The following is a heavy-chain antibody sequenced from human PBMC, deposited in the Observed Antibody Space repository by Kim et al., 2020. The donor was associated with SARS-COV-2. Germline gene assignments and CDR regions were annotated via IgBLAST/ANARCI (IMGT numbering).Heavy chain of an antibody. V-gene: IGHV3-23*01. CDR2: ILHSGSTT. Sequence: GGSLRLSCAGSGFTFSSYAMNWVRQAPGKGLEWVSTILHSGSTTYYADSVQGRFTTSRDNSKSTLFLQMNSLTAEDTAVYYCARDLLGGFGESKFDYWGPGTLVTVSS. CDR1: GFTFSSYA. D-gene: IGHD3-10*01. CDR3: ARDLLGGFGESKFDY. J-gene: IGHJ4*02.